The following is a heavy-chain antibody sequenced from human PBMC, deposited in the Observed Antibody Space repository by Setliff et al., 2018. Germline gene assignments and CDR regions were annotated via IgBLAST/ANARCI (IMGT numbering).Heavy chain of an antibody. CDR3: VREYSGGGLM. Sequence: AASVKVSCKASGYTFTSYGFSWVRQAPGQGLEWMGWISAYNGNTNYGQKYQGRVTMTTDTSTNTVYMELRSPRSDDTAVYFCVREYSGGGLMWGQGTMVTVSS. V-gene: IGHV1-18*01. D-gene: IGHD6-19*01. CDR1: GYTFTSYG. CDR2: ISAYNGNT. J-gene: IGHJ3*01.